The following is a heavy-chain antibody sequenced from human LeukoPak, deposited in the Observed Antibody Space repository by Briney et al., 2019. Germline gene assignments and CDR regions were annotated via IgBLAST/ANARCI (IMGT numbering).Heavy chain of an antibody. D-gene: IGHD6-19*01. V-gene: IGHV4-59*01. Sequence: SETLSLTCTVSGGSISSYYWSWIRQPPGKGLEWIGYIYYSGSTNYNPSLKSRVTISVDTSKNQFSLKLSSVTAADTAVYYCARGGGWYAFDIWGQGTMVTVSS. CDR3: ARGGGWYAFDI. J-gene: IGHJ3*02. CDR1: GGSISSYY. CDR2: IYYSGST.